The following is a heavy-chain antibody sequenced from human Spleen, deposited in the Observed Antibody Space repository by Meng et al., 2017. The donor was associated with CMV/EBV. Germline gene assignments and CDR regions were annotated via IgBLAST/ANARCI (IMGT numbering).Heavy chain of an antibody. D-gene: IGHD3-22*01. CDR3: ASGDYDSSGKLGALDI. J-gene: IGHJ3*02. V-gene: IGHV4-39*01. Sequence: SETLSLSCTVSGGSISSSSYYWGWIRQPPGKGLEWIGSIYYSGSTYYNPSLKSRVTISVDTSKNQFSLKLSSVTAADTAVYYCASGDYDSSGKLGALDIWGQGTMVTVSS. CDR2: IYYSGST. CDR1: GGSISSSSYY.